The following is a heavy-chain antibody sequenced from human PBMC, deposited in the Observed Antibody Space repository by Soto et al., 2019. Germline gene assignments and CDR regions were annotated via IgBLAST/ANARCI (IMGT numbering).Heavy chain of an antibody. Sequence: GGSLRLSCAASGFTFSSYSMNWVRQAPGKGLEWVSSISGSSGSTYYADSVKGRFTISRDNSKNTLYLQMNSLRAEDTAVYYCAKVKMVGYCSGGSCYPQYFQHWARAPWSPS. J-gene: IGHJ1*01. V-gene: IGHV3-23*01. CDR1: GFTFSSYS. CDR3: AKVKMVGYCSGGSCYPQYFQH. D-gene: IGHD2-15*01. CDR2: ISGSSGST.